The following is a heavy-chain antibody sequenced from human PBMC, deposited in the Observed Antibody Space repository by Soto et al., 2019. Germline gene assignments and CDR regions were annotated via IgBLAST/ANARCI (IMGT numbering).Heavy chain of an antibody. Sequence: SETLSLTCTVSGGSISSYYWSWIRQPPGKGLEWIGYIYYSGSTNYNPSLKSRVTISVDTSKNQFSLKLSSVTAADTAVYYCARRCGHAFDIWGQGTMVTVSS. V-gene: IGHV4-59*08. CDR2: IYYSGST. CDR3: ARRCGHAFDI. J-gene: IGHJ3*02. D-gene: IGHD2-15*01. CDR1: GGSISSYY.